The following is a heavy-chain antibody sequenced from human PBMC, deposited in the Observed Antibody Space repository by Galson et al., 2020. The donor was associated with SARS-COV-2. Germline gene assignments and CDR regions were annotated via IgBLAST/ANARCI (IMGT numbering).Heavy chain of an antibody. J-gene: IGHJ4*02. V-gene: IGHV3-7*01. D-gene: IGHD1-26*01. Sequence: GGSLRLSCAGSGFTFTSYWMSWVRQAPGKGLEWVANIKEDGSEKYYVDSVKGRFTISRDNAKNSLYLQMNSLRAEDTAVYYCARTTAFDYWGQGTLVTVSS. CDR3: ARTTAFDY. CDR2: IKEDGSEK. CDR1: GFTFTSYW.